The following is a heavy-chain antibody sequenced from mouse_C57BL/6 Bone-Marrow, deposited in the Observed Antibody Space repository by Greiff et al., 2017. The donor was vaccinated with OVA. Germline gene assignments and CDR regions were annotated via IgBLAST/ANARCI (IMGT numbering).Heavy chain of an antibody. J-gene: IGHJ3*01. CDR2: IYPYNGVS. Sequence: VHVKQSGPELVKPGASVKISCKASGYSFTGYYMHWVKQSHGNILDWIGYIYPYNGVSSYNQKFKGKATLTVDKSSSTAYMGLRSLTSEDSAVYYCARGGYSNYLAWFAYWGQGTLVTVSA. D-gene: IGHD2-5*01. CDR3: ARGGYSNYLAWFAY. V-gene: IGHV1-31*01. CDR1: GYSFTGYY.